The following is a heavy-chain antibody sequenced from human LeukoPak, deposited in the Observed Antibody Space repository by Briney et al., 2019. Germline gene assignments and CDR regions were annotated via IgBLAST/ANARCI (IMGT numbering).Heavy chain of an antibody. CDR1: GFTFSIFE. D-gene: IGHD3-10*01. CDR3: ARDQSVRGPLDY. CDR2: ISSSSSYI. Sequence: GGSLRLSCAASGFTFSIFEMNWVRQAPGKGLEWVSSISSSSSYIYYADSVKGRFTISRDNAKNSLYLQMNSLRAEDTAVYYCARDQSVRGPLDYWGQGTLVTVSS. J-gene: IGHJ4*02. V-gene: IGHV3-21*01.